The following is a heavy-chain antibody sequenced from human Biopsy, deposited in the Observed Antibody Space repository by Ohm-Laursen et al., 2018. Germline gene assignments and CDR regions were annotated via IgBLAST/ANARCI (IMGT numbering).Heavy chain of an antibody. CDR3: ARATNSTGWPYYYFYGMDV. CDR2: VYYSGTT. D-gene: IGHD2/OR15-2a*01. J-gene: IGHJ6*02. CDR1: GGSISSGFYY. V-gene: IGHV4-61*01. Sequence: ETLSLTCTVSGGSISSGFYYWSWIRQPPGKGLEWIGHVYYSGTTNYNPSLKSRVTISVDTSKNQFSLRLNSVTAADTAVYYCARATNSTGWPYYYFYGMDVWGQGTTVTVSS.